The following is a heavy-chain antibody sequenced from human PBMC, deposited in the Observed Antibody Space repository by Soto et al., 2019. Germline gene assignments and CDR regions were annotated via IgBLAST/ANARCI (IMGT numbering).Heavy chain of an antibody. J-gene: IGHJ6*02. CDR2: IYSGGST. CDR3: ARLIAVAAYGMDV. CDR1: GFTVSSNY. D-gene: IGHD6-19*01. V-gene: IGHV3-53*01. Sequence: PGGSLRLSCAASGFTVSSNYMSWVRQAPGKGLEWVSVIYSGGSTYYADSVKGRFTISRDNSKNTLYLQMNSLRAEDTAVYYCARLIAVAAYGMDVWGQGTTVTVSS.